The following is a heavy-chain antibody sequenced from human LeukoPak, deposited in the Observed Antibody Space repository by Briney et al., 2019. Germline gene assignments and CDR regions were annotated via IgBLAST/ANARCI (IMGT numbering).Heavy chain of an antibody. Sequence: GGSLRLSCVVSGFTFSSYNMNWVRQAPGKGLEWVSSISTSNNYIYYADSVKGRFTISRDNAKNSLYLQMNSLRAEDTAVYYCARSTSSAAAVSFWGQGTLVTVSS. CDR3: ARSTSSAAAVSF. CDR1: GFTFSSYN. J-gene: IGHJ4*02. CDR2: ISTSNNYI. V-gene: IGHV3-21*01. D-gene: IGHD6-13*01.